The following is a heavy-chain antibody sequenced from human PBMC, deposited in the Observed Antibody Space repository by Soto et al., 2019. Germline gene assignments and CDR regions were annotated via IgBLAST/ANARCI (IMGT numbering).Heavy chain of an antibody. Sequence: SETLSLTCTVSGGSISSYYWSWIRQPPGKGLEWIGYIYYSGSTNYNPSLKSRVTISVDTSKNQFSLKLSSVTAADTAVYYCARCGLPATLLFNNWFDPWGQGTLVTVSS. J-gene: IGHJ5*02. CDR1: GGSISSYY. CDR2: IYYSGST. V-gene: IGHV4-59*08. CDR3: ARCGLPATLLFNNWFDP. D-gene: IGHD2-2*01.